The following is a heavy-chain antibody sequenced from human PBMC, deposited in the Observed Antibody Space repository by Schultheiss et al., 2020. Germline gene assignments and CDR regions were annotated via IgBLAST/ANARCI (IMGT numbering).Heavy chain of an antibody. CDR1: GGSISSGGYY. J-gene: IGHJ5*02. V-gene: IGHV4-31*03. D-gene: IGHD3-16*02. CDR2: IYYSGST. Sequence: LRLSCTVSGGSISSGGYYWSWIRQHPGKGLEWIGYIYYSGSTNYNPSLKSRVTISVDTSKNQFSLKLSSVTAADTAVYYCARHPSYNWNDDWGQGTLVTVSS. CDR3: ARHPSYNWNDD.